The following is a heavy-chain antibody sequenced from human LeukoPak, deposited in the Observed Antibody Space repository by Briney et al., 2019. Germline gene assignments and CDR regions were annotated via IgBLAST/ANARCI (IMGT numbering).Heavy chain of an antibody. CDR1: GYTFYNYW. J-gene: IGHJ4*02. CDR2: IYPIDSDA. D-gene: IGHD2-15*01. Sequence: GESLKISCKGSGYTFYNYWIGWGRQMPGKGLEWMGIIYPIDSDARYSPSFQGQVTFSVDTSIGTAYLQWSSLKASDTAMYYCARHQSHVVSEAFDYWGQGTLVTVSS. CDR3: ARHQSHVVSEAFDY. V-gene: IGHV5-51*01.